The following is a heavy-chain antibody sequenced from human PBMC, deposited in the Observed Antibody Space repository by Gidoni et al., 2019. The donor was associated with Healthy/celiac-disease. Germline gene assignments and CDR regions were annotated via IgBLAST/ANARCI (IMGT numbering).Heavy chain of an antibody. CDR1: CGSFSGYY. CDR3: ARVGIAAAGTGGMDV. CDR2: INHSGST. D-gene: IGHD6-13*01. Sequence: QVQLQQWGAGLLKPSETLSLTCAFHCGSFSGYYWSWIRQPPGKGLEWIGEINHSGSTNYNPSLKSRVTISVDTSKNQFSLKLSSVTAADTAVYYCARVGIAAAGTGGMDVWGQGTTVTVSS. V-gene: IGHV4-34*01. J-gene: IGHJ6*02.